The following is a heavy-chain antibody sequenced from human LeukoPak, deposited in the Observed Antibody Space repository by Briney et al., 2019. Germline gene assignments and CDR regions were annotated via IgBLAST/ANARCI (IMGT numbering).Heavy chain of an antibody. V-gene: IGHV3-43*01. D-gene: IGHD2-15*01. Sequence: PGGSLRLSCAASGFTFYDYTMHWVRQAPGKGLEWVSLISWDGDLTSYADSVKGRFTISRDNAKNSLYLQMNSLRAEDTAVYYCARTSRYCSGGSCYSPKPYYFDYWGQGTLVTVSS. CDR2: ISWDGDLT. CDR3: ARTSRYCSGGSCYSPKPYYFDY. J-gene: IGHJ4*02. CDR1: GFTFYDYT.